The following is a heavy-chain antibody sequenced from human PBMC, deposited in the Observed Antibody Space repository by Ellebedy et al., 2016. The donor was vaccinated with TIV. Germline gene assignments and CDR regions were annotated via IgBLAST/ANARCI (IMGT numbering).Heavy chain of an antibody. CDR1: GYSFTSYW. D-gene: IGHD3-9*01. V-gene: IGHV5-10-1*01. CDR2: IDPSDSYT. J-gene: IGHJ4*02. CDR3: ARHKKGAKYYDILTGYTPIDY. Sequence: GESLKISXKGSGYSFTSYWIGWVRQMPGKGLEWMGRIDPSDSYTNYSPSFQGHVTISADKSISTAYLQWSSLKASDTAMYYCARHKKGAKYYDILTGYTPIDYWGQGTLVTVSS.